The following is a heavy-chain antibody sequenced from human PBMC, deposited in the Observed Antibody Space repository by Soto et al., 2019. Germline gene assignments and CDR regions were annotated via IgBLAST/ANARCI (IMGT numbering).Heavy chain of an antibody. CDR3: ARDGETEYRGPCFDY. CDR2: ISSSSSYI. CDR1: GFTFSSYS. Sequence: GGSLRLSCAASGFTFSSYSMNWVRQAPGKGLEWVSSISSSSSYIYYADSVKGRFTISRDNAKNSLYLQMNSLRAEDTAVYYCARDGETEYRGPCFDYWGQGTLVTVSS. J-gene: IGHJ4*02. D-gene: IGHD5-12*01. V-gene: IGHV3-21*01.